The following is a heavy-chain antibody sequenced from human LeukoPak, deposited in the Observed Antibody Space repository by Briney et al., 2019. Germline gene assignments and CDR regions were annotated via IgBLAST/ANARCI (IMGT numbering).Heavy chain of an antibody. J-gene: IGHJ5*02. V-gene: IGHV1-8*01. D-gene: IGHD6-6*01. CDR3: VVSEWSSSYWFDP. Sequence: ASVKVSCKASGYTFTSYDINWVRQATGQGLEWMGWMNPNSGNTGYAQKFQGRVTMTRNTSISTAYMELSSLRSEDTAVYYCVVSEWSSSYWFDPWGQGTLVTVSS. CDR1: GYTFTSYD. CDR2: MNPNSGNT.